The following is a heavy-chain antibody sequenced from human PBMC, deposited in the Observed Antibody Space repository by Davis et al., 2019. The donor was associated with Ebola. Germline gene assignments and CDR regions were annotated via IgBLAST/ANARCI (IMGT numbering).Heavy chain of an antibody. CDR3: AKERGYDFGLDY. CDR1: GFTFSSYG. Sequence: GESLKISCAASGFTFSSYGMHWVRQAPGKGLEWVAFIRYDGSNKYYADSVKGRFTISRDNSKNTLYLQMNSLRAEDTAGYYCAKERGYDFGLDYWGQGTLVTVSS. D-gene: IGHD5-12*01. CDR2: IRYDGSNK. V-gene: IGHV3-30*02. J-gene: IGHJ4*02.